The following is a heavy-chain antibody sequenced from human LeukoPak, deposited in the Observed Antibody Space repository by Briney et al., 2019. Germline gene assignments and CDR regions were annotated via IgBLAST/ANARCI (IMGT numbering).Heavy chain of an antibody. V-gene: IGHV4-59*01. CDR3: ARGSKPAAMGGYYYYYYMDV. CDR2: MYYSGST. Sequence: PSETLSLTCPVSGGSISSYYWSWIRQPPGKGLEWIGYMYYSGSTNYNPSLKSRVTISVDTSKNQFSLKLSSVTAADTAVYYCARGSKPAAMGGYYYYYYMDVWGKGTTVTVSS. D-gene: IGHD2-2*01. J-gene: IGHJ6*03. CDR1: GGSISSYY.